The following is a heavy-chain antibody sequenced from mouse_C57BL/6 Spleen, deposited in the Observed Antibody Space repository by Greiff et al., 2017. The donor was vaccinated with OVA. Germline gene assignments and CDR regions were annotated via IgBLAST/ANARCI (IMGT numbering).Heavy chain of an antibody. CDR1: GYSITSGYY. D-gene: IGHD2-4*01. J-gene: IGHJ4*01. CDR3: ARGIYYDYPMDY. CDR2: ISYDGSN. V-gene: IGHV3-6*01. Sequence: EVQLVESGPGLVKPSQSLSLTCSVTGYSITSGYYWNWIRQFPGNKLEWMGYISYDGSNNYNPSLKNRISITRDTSKNQFFLKLNSVTTEDTATYYCARGIYYDYPMDYWGQGTSVTVSS.